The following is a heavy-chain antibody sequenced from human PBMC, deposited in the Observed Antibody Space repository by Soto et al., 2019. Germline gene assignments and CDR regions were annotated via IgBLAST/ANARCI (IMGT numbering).Heavy chain of an antibody. J-gene: IGHJ4*02. CDR2: ISHDGSNK. Sequence: PXGSLRLSCAASGFTFSTYCMHWVRQAPGKGLDWVAIISHDGSNKYYADSVKGRFTISGDNSKNTLFLQMNSLRAEDTAVYYCAKEYYYDGSGYSNWGQGTLVTVSS. CDR3: AKEYYYDGSGYSN. CDR1: GFTFSTYC. D-gene: IGHD3-22*01. V-gene: IGHV3-30*18.